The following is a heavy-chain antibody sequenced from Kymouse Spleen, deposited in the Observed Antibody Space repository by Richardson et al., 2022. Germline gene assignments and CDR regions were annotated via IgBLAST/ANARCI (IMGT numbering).Heavy chain of an antibody. D-gene: IGHD5-18,IGHD5-18*01. CDR2: IYYSGST. CDR3: ASGYSYGYYYYGMDV. V-gene: IGHV4-59*01. J-gene: IGHJ6*02. CDR1: GGSISSYY. Sequence: QVQLQESGPGLVKPSETLSLTCTVSGGSISSYYWSWIRQPPGKGLEWIGYIYYSGSTNYNPSLKSRVTISVDTSKNQFSLKLSSVTAADTAVYYCASGYSYGYYYYGMDVWGQGTTVTVSS.